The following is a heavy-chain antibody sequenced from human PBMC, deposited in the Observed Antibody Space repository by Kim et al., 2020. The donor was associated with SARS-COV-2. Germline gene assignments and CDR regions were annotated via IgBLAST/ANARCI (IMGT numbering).Heavy chain of an antibody. Sequence: AGKGQFPISRDNSKNTLFLQMHSLRPEDAAVYYCAKLMHDFDRSGFGVDVWGQGTTVTVSS. D-gene: IGHD3-22*01. J-gene: IGHJ6*02. CDR3: AKLMHDFDRSGFGVDV. V-gene: IGHV3-30*02.